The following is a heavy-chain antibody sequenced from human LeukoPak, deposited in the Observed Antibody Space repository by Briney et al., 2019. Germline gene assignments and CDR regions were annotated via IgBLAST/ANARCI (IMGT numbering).Heavy chain of an antibody. CDR1: GGTFSNYA. V-gene: IGHV1-69*01. CDR2: IVPMFKIP. CDR3: ARDRLKYDPSAQDYDCFDI. Sequence: SVRVSCTSSGGTFSNYAISWVRKAPGQGLEWMGGIVPMFKIPTYAQAFQGRVIISADESTKTAYMEMNSLKSEDTATYFCARDRLKYDPSAQDYDCFDIWGQGTMVTVSS. D-gene: IGHD3-22*01. J-gene: IGHJ3*02.